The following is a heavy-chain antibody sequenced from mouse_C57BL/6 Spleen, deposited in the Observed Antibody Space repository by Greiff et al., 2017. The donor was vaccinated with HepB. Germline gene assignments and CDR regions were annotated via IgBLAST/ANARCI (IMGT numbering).Heavy chain of an antibody. J-gene: IGHJ2*01. D-gene: IGHD4-1*01. Sequence: EVQRVESGGGLVQPGGSLSLSCAASGFTFTDYYMSWVRQPPGKALEWLGFIRNKANGYTTEYSASVKGRFTISRDNSQSILYLQMNALRAEDSATYYCARYKTGRFDYWGQGTTLTVSS. CDR1: GFTFTDYY. V-gene: IGHV7-3*01. CDR2: IRNKANGYTT. CDR3: ARYKTGRFDY.